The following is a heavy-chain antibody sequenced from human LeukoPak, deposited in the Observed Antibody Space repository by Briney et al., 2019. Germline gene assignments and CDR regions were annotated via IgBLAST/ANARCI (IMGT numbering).Heavy chain of an antibody. CDR2: IAYDGSHK. Sequence: PGRSLRLSCAASGFTFSKYAFHWVRQAPGKGLEWVAIIAYDGSHKYYADSVKGRFSISRDNSNNTVLLQMNSLRPADTAVYYCAKDRQNLYYYDSSGRYFDYWGQGTLVTVSS. D-gene: IGHD3-22*01. CDR3: AKDRQNLYYYDSSGRYFDY. J-gene: IGHJ4*02. CDR1: GFTFSKYA. V-gene: IGHV3-30-3*01.